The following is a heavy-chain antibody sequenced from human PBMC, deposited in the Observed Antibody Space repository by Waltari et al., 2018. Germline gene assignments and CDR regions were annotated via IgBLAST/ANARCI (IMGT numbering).Heavy chain of an antibody. CDR2: ISGSGGST. Sequence: EVQLVESGGGLVQPGGSLRLSCAASGFTFSSYAMSWVRQAPGKGLEWVSAISGSGGSTYYADSVKGRFTISRDNSKNTLYLQMNSLRAEDTAVYYCAKCLLEISGGPYYFDYWGQGTLVTVSS. J-gene: IGHJ4*02. V-gene: IGHV3-23*04. CDR1: GFTFSSYA. CDR3: AKCLLEISGGPYYFDY. D-gene: IGHD2-15*01.